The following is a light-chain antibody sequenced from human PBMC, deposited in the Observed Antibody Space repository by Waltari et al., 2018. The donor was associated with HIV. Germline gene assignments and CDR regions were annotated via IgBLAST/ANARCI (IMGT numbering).Light chain of an antibody. V-gene: IGKV3-15*01. CDR1: QSVSNS. J-gene: IGKJ4*01. CDR3: QQYSNWPLT. Sequence: EIVMAQSPATLSVSPVETATVSCRASQSVSNSLAWYQQKPGQAPRLLIYGASTRATGIAARFSGSGSGTDFTLTISSLQSEDFAVYYCQQYSNWPLTFGGGTKVEI. CDR2: GAS.